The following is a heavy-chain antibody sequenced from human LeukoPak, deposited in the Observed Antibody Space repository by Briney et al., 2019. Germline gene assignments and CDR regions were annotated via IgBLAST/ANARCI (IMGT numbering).Heavy chain of an antibody. V-gene: IGHV3-23*01. CDR3: AKIPYDFWSGYTQFDY. J-gene: IGHJ4*02. D-gene: IGHD3-3*01. CDR2: IGGGGEST. CDR1: GFTFSNYA. Sequence: PGGSLRLSCAASGFTFSNYAMAWVRQAPGKGLEWVSVIGGGGESTYYADSVKGRFTISRDNSKNTLYMQMNSLRAEDTAVYYCAKIPYDFWSGYTQFDYWGQGTLVTVSS.